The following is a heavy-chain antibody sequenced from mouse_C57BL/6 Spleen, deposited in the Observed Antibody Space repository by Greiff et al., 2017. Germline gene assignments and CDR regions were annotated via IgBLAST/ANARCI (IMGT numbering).Heavy chain of an antibody. D-gene: IGHD1-1*01. CDR1: GYTFTSYW. V-gene: IGHV1-55*01. CDR3: ARSSVVATDWYFDV. CDR2: IYPGSGST. Sequence: QVQLQQPGAELVKPGASVKMSCKASGYTFTSYWITWVKQRPGQGLEWIGDIYPGSGSTNYNEKFKSKATLTVDTSSSTAYMQLSSLTSEDSAVYYCARSSVVATDWYFDVWGKGTTVTVSS. J-gene: IGHJ1*03.